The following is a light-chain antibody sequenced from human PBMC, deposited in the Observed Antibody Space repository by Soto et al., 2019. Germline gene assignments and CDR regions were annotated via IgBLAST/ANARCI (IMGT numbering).Light chain of an antibody. J-gene: IGLJ2*01. CDR1: SSVIGDYDY. CDR2: DVT. Sequence: SALTQPASVSGSPGQSITISCTGTSSVIGDYDYVSWYQQLPGKAPKLLIFDVTHRPSGVSDRFSGSKSGNTASLTISGVRPEDEADYYCCSYTDIALDVVFGGGTQLTVL. V-gene: IGLV2-14*03. CDR3: CSYTDIALDVV.